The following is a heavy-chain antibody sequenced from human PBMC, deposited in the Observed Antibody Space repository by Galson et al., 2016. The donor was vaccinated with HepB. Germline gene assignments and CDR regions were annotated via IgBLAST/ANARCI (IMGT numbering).Heavy chain of an antibody. CDR2: ILSSGSIT. Sequence: SLRLSCAASGFTFSSYSMNWVRQAPGKGPEWVSFILSSGSITHYADSVQGRFTISRDNAKNSLYLQMNRLREEDTAVYYRARSCPSSICRSTVYYTFDYWGQGALVTVSS. J-gene: IGHJ4*02. CDR1: GFTFSSYS. D-gene: IGHD2-2*02. V-gene: IGHV3-48*02. CDR3: ARSCPSSICRSTVYYTFDY.